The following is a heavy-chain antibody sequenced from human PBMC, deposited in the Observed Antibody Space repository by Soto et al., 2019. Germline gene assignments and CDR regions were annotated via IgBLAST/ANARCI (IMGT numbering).Heavy chain of an antibody. CDR2: IYWADDK. CDR3: AHGYVQLLATFHYFDS. V-gene: IGHV2-5*02. J-gene: IGHJ4*02. D-gene: IGHD2-2*01. Sequence: GSCPTLVNPPQTLTLTCTFSGFSITGNGEGVGWIRQPPGKALEWLALIYWADDKRYSPSLRNRLTITLDNSKDQVILTMTDMGPADTATYYCAHGYVQLLATFHYFDSWGQGTQVTVSS. CDR1: GFSITGNGEG.